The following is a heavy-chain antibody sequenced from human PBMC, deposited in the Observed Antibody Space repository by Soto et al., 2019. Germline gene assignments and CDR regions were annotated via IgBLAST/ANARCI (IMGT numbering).Heavy chain of an antibody. CDR1: GGSMSSRSYY. Sequence: SETLSLTCTVSGGSMSSRSYYWGWIRQPPGKGLEWIGSIYYSGSTYYNPSLKSRITMSVDTSKNQFSLKLSSVTAADTAVYYCAKLLGGVTEAIDYFDYWGQGTLVTVSS. V-gene: IGHV4-39*01. J-gene: IGHJ4*02. D-gene: IGHD2-15*01. CDR2: IYYSGST. CDR3: AKLLGGVTEAIDYFDY.